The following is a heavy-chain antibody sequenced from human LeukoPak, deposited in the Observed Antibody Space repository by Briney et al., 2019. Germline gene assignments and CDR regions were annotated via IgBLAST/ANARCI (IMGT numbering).Heavy chain of an antibody. V-gene: IGHV3-23*01. CDR3: ARASMDKAAAGTFDY. D-gene: IGHD6-13*01. Sequence: PGGSLRLSCAASGFIFSNYGMNWVRQAPGKGLEWVAAISASGSATSYADSVRGRFTISRDNSKSTTYLQMNSLRAEDTAVYYCARASMDKAAAGTFDYWGQGTLVTVSS. CDR2: ISASGSAT. J-gene: IGHJ4*02. CDR1: GFIFSNYG.